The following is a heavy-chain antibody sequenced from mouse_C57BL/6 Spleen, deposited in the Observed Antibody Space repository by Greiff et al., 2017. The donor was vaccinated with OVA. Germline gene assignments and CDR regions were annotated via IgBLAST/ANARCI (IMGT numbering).Heavy chain of an antibody. CDR3: ANLSGSLWYFDV. J-gene: IGHJ1*03. Sequence: EVKLVESGGGLVKPGGSLKLSCAASGFTFSDYGMHWVRQAPEKGLEWVAYISSGSSTIYYADTVKGRFTISRDNAKNTLFLQMTSLRSEDTAMYYCANLSGSLWYFDVWGTGTTVTVSS. CDR2: ISSGSSTI. V-gene: IGHV5-17*01. D-gene: IGHD1-1*01. CDR1: GFTFSDYG.